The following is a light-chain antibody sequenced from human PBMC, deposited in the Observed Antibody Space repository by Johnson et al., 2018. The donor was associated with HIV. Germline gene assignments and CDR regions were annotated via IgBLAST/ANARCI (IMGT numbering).Light chain of an antibody. Sequence: QSVLTQPPSVSAAPGQKVTISCSGSSSNIGNNYVSWYQQLPGTAPKLLVYENDKRPSGIPDRFSGSQSGTSATLGITGLQTGDEADYYCGTWDSSLSSHYVFGTGPKGTGL. V-gene: IGLV1-51*02. J-gene: IGLJ1*01. CDR2: END. CDR3: GTWDSSLSSHYV. CDR1: SSNIGNNY.